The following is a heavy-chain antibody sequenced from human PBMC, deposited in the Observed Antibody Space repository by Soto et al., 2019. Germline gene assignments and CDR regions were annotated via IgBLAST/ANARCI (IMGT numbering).Heavy chain of an antibody. D-gene: IGHD2-2*01. CDR2: INHNGDT. Sequence: VQLQQWGAGVLKPSETLSLTCAAHGGSFSGFQWSWIRQAPGKGREWMGEINHNGDTNYNPSLKSRVTISIDTSKNEFSLKLTSVTAGDTARYYCAREWGFCDGTRCFPLFYYWGQGVLVTVSS. J-gene: IGHJ4*02. CDR3: AREWGFCDGTRCFPLFYY. V-gene: IGHV4-34*01. CDR1: GGSFSGFQ.